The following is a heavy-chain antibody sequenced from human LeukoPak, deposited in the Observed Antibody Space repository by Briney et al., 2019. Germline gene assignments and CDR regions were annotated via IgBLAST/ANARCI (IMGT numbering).Heavy chain of an antibody. CDR3: AKDLMRDRWFGES. CDR2: IRYDGNDK. V-gene: IGHV3-30*02. CDR1: GFTFSYYG. Sequence: GGSLRLSCAASGFTFSYYGFHWVRQAPGKGLEWVAFIRYDGNDKYYAESVKGRFTISRDTSRNTLYLQMNSLRLEDTAVHYCAKDLMRDRWFGESWGQGTLVTVSS. J-gene: IGHJ5*02. D-gene: IGHD3-10*01.